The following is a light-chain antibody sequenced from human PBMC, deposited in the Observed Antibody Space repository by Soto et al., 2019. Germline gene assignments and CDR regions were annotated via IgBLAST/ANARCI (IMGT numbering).Light chain of an antibody. CDR2: GAS. CDR3: QQYNNGRTCT. J-gene: IGKJ1*01. V-gene: IGKV3-15*01. CDR1: QSVSSY. Sequence: EIVLTQSPATLSLSPGERATLSCRASQSVSSYLAWYQQKPVQAPRLLIYGASTRATGIPARFSGSGSGTEFTLTIGSLQSEDFAVYYCQQYNNGRTCTFGQGTKVDIK.